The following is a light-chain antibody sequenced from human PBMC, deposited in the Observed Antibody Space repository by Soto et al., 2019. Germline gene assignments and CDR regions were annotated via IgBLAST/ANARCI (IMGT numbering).Light chain of an antibody. CDR3: QQYGSRTWT. Sequence: ELVLTQSPVTLSLSPGERATLSCRASQRVGGNYLAWYQQKRGQSPRLLIYDASSRATDIPDRCSGSGSGTDFTLTITKVEPEDFAVYYCQQYGSRTWTFGQGTKLEMK. J-gene: IGKJ1*01. CDR1: QRVGGNY. CDR2: DAS. V-gene: IGKV3-20*01.